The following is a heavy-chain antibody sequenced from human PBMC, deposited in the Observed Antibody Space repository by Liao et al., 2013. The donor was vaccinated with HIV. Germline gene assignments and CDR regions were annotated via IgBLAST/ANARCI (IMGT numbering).Heavy chain of an antibody. J-gene: IGHJ4*02. Sequence: QVQLQQWGAGLLKPSETLSLTCAVFGGSFSGYYWTWIHQPPGKGLEWIGEINHSGSTNYNPSLKSRVTISVDTSKNQFSLKLTSVTAADTAVYYCARGRLYCSGGSCYRYFDYWAREPWSPSPQ. CDR3: ARGRLYCSGGSCYRYFDY. CDR2: INHSGST. CDR1: GGSFSGYY. V-gene: IGHV4-34*01. D-gene: IGHD2-15*01.